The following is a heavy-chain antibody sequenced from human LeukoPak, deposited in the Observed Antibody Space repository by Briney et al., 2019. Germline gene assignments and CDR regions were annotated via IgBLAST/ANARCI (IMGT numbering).Heavy chain of an antibody. CDR2: ISYDGSNK. CDR3: ARDRDTSGYYHYYFDY. D-gene: IGHD3-22*01. CDR1: GFTFSTYA. J-gene: IGHJ4*02. V-gene: IGHV3-30-3*01. Sequence: GGSLRLSCAASGFTFSTYAMHWVRQAPGKGLEWVAVISYDGSNKYYADSVRGRFSISRDNSKNTLYLQMNSLTAEDTAVYYCARDRDTSGYYHYYFDYWGQGTLVTVSS.